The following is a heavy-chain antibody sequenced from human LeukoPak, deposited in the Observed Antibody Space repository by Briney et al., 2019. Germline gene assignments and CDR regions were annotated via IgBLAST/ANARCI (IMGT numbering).Heavy chain of an antibody. CDR3: AKDIVGGGDDY. CDR1: GFTFSSSA. CDR2: ISGGGGST. D-gene: IGHD2-21*02. J-gene: IGHJ4*02. V-gene: IGHV3-23*01. Sequence: GGSLTLSCAASGFTFSSSAMSWLRQAPGMGLEWLSTISGGGGSTYYADSGKGRLTMSRDNAKNSIYLQMNSLRVEDTAVYYCAKDIVGGGDDYWGQGTLVIVSS.